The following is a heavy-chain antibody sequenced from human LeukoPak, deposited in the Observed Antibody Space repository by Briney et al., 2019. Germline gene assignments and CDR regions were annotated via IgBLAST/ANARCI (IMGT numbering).Heavy chain of an antibody. J-gene: IGHJ6*02. CDR3: AKVGASFYYGMDV. CDR1: GLTFSGYA. Sequence: GGSLRLSCAASGLTFSGYAMSWVRQAPGKGLGWVSAISGSGGSTYYADSVKGRFTISRDNSKNTLYLQMNSLRAEDTAVYYCAKVGASFYYGMDVWGQGTTVTVSS. D-gene: IGHD1-1*01. V-gene: IGHV3-23*01. CDR2: ISGSGGST.